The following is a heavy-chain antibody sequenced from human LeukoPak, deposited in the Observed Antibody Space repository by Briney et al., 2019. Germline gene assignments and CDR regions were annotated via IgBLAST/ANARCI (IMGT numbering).Heavy chain of an antibody. CDR1: GGTFSSYA. J-gene: IGHJ4*02. V-gene: IGHV1-69*13. CDR3: ARGHRYCSSTSCQTFDY. Sequence: ASVKVSCKASGGTFSSYAISWVRQAPGQGLEWMGGIIPIFGTANYAQKFQGRVTITADESTSTAYMELGSLRSEDTAVYYCARGHRYCSSTSCQTFDYWGQGTLVTVSS. D-gene: IGHD2-2*01. CDR2: IIPIFGTA.